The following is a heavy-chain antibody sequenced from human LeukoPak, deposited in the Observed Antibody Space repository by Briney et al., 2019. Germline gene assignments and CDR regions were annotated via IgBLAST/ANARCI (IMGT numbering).Heavy chain of an antibody. J-gene: IGHJ4*02. CDR3: ASEYGSGSYSDF. CDR2: VYSSEIT. V-gene: IGHV4-59*10. Sequence: SETLSLTCAVYGGSFSGYYWSWIRQPAGKGLEWIGRVYSSEITNYNPSLKSRVTMSLDTSRNQFSLKLNSVTAADTAVYYCASEYGSGSYSDFWGQGTLVTVSS. CDR1: GGSFSGYY. D-gene: IGHD3-10*01.